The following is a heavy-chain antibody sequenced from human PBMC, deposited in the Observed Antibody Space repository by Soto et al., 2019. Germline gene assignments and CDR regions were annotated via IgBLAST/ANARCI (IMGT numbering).Heavy chain of an antibody. CDR2: IYYSGST. CDR1: GGSISSGGYY. V-gene: IGHV4-31*03. D-gene: IGHD3-22*01. Sequence: SETLSLTCTVSGGSISSGGYYWSWIRQHPGKGPEWIGYIYYSGSTYYNPSLKSRVTISVDTSKNQFSLKLSSVTAADTAVYYCARVHASGYYYLVFDYWGQGTLVTVSS. J-gene: IGHJ4*02. CDR3: ARVHASGYYYLVFDY.